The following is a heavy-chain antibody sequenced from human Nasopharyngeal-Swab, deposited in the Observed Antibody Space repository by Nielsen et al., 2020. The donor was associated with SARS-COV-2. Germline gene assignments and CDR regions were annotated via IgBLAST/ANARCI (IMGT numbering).Heavy chain of an antibody. D-gene: IGHD1-26*01. V-gene: IGHV3-53*01. J-gene: IGHJ4*02. Sequence: WIRQPPGKGLEWVSVIYSSGSRYYAGSVKGRFGISRDNSKNTLNLQMNSLRAEDTAVYYCAKEQGSVRANAGIGYWGPGTLVTVSS. CDR3: AKEQGSVRANAGIGY. CDR2: IYSSGSR.